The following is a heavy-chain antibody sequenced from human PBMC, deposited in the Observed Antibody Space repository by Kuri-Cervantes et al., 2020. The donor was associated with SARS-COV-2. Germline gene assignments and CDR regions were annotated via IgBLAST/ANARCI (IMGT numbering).Heavy chain of an antibody. CDR1: GYTFTGYY. CDR3: ARDQTGSGWTFLFDY. J-gene: IGHJ4*02. CDR2: INPNSGGT. V-gene: IGHV1-2*02. Sequence: ASVKVSCKASGYTFTGYYMHWVRQAPGQGLEWMGWINPNSGGTNYAQKFQGRVTMTRDTSISTAYMELSRLRSDDTAVYYCARDQTGSGWTFLFDYWGQGTLVTVSS. D-gene: IGHD6-19*01.